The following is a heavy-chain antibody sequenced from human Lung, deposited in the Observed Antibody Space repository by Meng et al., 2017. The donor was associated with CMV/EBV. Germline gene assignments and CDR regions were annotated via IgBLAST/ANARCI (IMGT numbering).Heavy chain of an antibody. V-gene: IGHV4-31*03. CDR1: GGAINSGGYY. J-gene: IGHJ3*02. Sequence: LXCTVSGGAINSGGYYWGWIRQHPGKGLEWIGYIYYSGSGYYNPSLRSRITMSVDTSKNQFSLKLTSVTAADTAVYYCARAPQSVGEIVDIWGQGTMVTVSS. CDR2: IYYSGSG. CDR3: ARAPQSVGEIVDI. D-gene: IGHD3-16*01.